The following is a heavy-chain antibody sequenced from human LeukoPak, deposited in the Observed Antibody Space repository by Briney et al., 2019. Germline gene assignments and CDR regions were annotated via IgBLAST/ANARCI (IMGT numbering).Heavy chain of an antibody. CDR2: ICYSGST. D-gene: IGHD6-13*01. V-gene: IGHV4-59*01. CDR1: RGSINSYY. Sequence: SETLSLTCTVSRGSINSYYWSWIRQPPGKGLEWIGYICYSGSTNYNPSLKSRVTISIDTSKNQFSLKLTSVTPADTAVYFCARGPYSSSWSFDYWGQGLLLTVSS. CDR3: ARGPYSSSWSFDY. J-gene: IGHJ4*02.